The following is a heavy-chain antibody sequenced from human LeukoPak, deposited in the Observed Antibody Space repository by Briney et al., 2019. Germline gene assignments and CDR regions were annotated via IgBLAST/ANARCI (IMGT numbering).Heavy chain of an antibody. CDR3: ARQERVWFDP. V-gene: IGHV4-38-2*02. CDR1: GYSISSGYY. CDR2: IYHSGST. J-gene: IGHJ5*02. D-gene: IGHD5-24*01. Sequence: PSETLSLTCTVSGYSISSGYYWGWIRQPPGRGLEWIGSIYHSGSTYYNPSLKSRVTISVDTSKSQFSLKLTSVTAADAAVYYCARQERVWFDPWGQGTLVTVSS.